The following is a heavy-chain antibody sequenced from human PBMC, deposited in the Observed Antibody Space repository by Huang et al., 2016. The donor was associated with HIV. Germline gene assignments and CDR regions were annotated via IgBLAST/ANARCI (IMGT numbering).Heavy chain of an antibody. Sequence: QVLLVQSGAEVRKPGSSVTVSCTAFGGTFSSYAISWVRQAPGQGLEWMGGIIPIFGTANDTQKFQGRVTITVDESTNTGYMELTRLTSEDTAVYYCARTAYSYGFRQGYNWFDPWGQGTPVTVSS. CDR1: GGTFSSYA. CDR2: IIPIFGTA. V-gene: IGHV1-69*13. CDR3: ARTAYSYGFRQGYNWFDP. J-gene: IGHJ5*02. D-gene: IGHD5-18*01.